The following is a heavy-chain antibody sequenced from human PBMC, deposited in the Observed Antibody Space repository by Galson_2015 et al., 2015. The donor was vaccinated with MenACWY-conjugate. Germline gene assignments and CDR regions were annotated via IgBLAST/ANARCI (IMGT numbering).Heavy chain of an antibody. CDR1: GSTFSNYA. J-gene: IGHJ5*02. CDR2: VNVGSGTT. D-gene: IGHD5-18*01. Sequence: SVKVSCKASGSTFSNYAMHWMRQAPGQRLEYMGWVNVGSGTTRSSQKFQDRVTITTDTSATTAYMELSSLRSEDTAVYYCARAPLGYGYDHFDPWGQGTLVTVSS. V-gene: IGHV1-3*01. CDR3: ARAPLGYGYDHFDP.